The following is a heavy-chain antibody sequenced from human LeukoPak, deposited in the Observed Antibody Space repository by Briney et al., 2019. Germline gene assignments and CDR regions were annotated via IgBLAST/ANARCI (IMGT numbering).Heavy chain of an antibody. CDR3: ARALGANYYDSSGYYYYFDY. V-gene: IGHV3-48*02. J-gene: IGHJ4*02. D-gene: IGHD3-22*01. Sequence: PGGSLRLSCAASGFTFSSYSMNRVRQAPGKGREWVSYISSSSSTIYYADSVKGRFTISRDNAKNSLYLQMNSLRDEDTAVYYCARALGANYYDSSGYYYYFDYWGQGTLVTVSS. CDR1: GFTFSSYS. CDR2: ISSSSSTI.